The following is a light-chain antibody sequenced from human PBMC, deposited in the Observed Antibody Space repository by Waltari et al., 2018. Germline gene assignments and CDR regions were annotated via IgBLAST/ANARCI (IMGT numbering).Light chain of an antibody. CDR3: QQYNEVPDT. CDR1: KSIRNN. Sequence: ETIMTPSPAILSVSPGETATLSCRASKSIRNNLAWYQQTPGQAPRLLIYVASSRGTGIPARFVVAGSGTDFTLTISSLQSEDFAVYYCQQYNEVPDTFGQGTKVDLK. CDR2: VAS. V-gene: IGKV3-15*01. J-gene: IGKJ2*01.